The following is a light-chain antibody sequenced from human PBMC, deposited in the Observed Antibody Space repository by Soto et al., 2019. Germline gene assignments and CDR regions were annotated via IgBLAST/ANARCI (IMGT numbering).Light chain of an antibody. CDR1: SSNIGTNY. CDR2: RNN. V-gene: IGLV1-47*01. J-gene: IGLJ1*01. Sequence: QSVLTQPPSASGTPGQRVTMSCSGGSSNIGTNYVYWYQQLPGTAPKLLIYRNNLRPSGVPDRFSASKSGTSASLAISGLRSEDEADYFRAGWDDSLHGLLFGAGTKVTVL. CDR3: AGWDDSLHGLL.